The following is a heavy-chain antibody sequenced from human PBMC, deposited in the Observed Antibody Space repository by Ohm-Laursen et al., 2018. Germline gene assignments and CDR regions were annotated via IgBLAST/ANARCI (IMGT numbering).Heavy chain of an antibody. CDR3: ARGVGYDFYGMDV. Sequence: SLRLSCSASGFTFISYCMHWVRQTPGKGLEWVSRIKSDGSRITYADFVEGRFIISRDNARNTAYLQMSSLRAEDSAVYYCARGVGYDFYGMDVWGQGTTVTVSS. V-gene: IGHV3-74*01. CDR2: IKSDGSRI. J-gene: IGHJ6*02. CDR1: GFTFISYC.